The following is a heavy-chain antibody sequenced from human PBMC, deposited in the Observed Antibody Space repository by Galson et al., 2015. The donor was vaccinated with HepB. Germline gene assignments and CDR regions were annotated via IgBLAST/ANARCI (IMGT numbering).Heavy chain of an antibody. D-gene: IGHD3-10*01. J-gene: IGHJ4*02. Sequence: SVKVSCKASGGTFSSYAISWVRQAPGQGLEWMGWINVYNGNTVYAQNLQDRVTMTTDTSTNTAYMELRSLRSDDTAVYHCARRDYYGTGYPDYWGQGTLVTVSS. CDR2: INVYNGNT. V-gene: IGHV1-18*01. CDR1: GGTFSSYA. CDR3: ARRDYYGTGYPDY.